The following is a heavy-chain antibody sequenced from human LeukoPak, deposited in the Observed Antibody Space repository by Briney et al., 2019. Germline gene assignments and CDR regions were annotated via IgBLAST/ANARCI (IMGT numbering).Heavy chain of an antibody. D-gene: IGHD3-3*01. V-gene: IGHV1-24*01. Sequence: ASVKVSCKVSGYTLTELSMHWVRQAPGKGLGWMGGFDPEDGETIYAQKFQGRVTMTEDTSTDTAYMELSSLRSEDTAVYYCATVPPPSSSGYYAGSLDIWGQGTMVTVSS. CDR1: GYTLTELS. J-gene: IGHJ3*02. CDR3: ATVPPPSSSGYYAGSLDI. CDR2: FDPEDGET.